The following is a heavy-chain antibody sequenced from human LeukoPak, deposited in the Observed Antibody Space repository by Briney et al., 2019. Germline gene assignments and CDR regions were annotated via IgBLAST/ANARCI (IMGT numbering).Heavy chain of an antibody. D-gene: IGHD3-22*01. CDR2: ISSSGSTI. V-gene: IGHV3-11*04. CDR3: ARDPRITTIGEDAFDI. CDR1: GFTFSDYY. J-gene: IGHJ3*02. Sequence: GGSLRLSCAASGFTFSDYYMSWIRQAPGKGLEWVSYISSSGSTIYYADSVKGRFTISRDNAKNSLYLQMNSLRAEDTAVYYCARDPRITTIGEDAFDIWGQGTMVTVSS.